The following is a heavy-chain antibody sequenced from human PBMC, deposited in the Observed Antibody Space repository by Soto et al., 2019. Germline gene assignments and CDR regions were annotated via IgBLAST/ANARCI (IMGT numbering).Heavy chain of an antibody. CDR2: ISAYNGNT. V-gene: IGHV1-18*04. CDR3: ARDHRTLRYFDWFSPYYFDY. Sequence: QVQLVQSGAEVKKPGASVKVSCKASGYTFTSYGISWVRQAPGQGLEWMGWISAYNGNTNYAQKLQGRVTMTTGTSTSTAYMELRSLRSDDTAVYYCARDHRTLRYFDWFSPYYFDYWGQGTLVTVSS. J-gene: IGHJ4*02. CDR1: GYTFTSYG. D-gene: IGHD3-9*01.